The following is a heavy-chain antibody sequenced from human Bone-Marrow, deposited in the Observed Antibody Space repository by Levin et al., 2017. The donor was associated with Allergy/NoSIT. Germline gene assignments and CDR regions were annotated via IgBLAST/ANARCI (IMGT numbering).Heavy chain of an antibody. CDR2: MCYTVST. Sequence: SQTLSLTCSVSGGSIRSGDHCWSWVRQPPGRGLEWIGYMCYTVSTYYNPSLKRRVAISVDTSKNQFSLNLTSVTAADTAVYYCARVEYYYYYYGMDVWGQGTTVTVSS. D-gene: IGHD5-24*01. CDR1: GGSIRSGDHC. CDR3: ARVEYYYYYYGMDV. J-gene: IGHJ6*02. V-gene: IGHV4-30-4*01.